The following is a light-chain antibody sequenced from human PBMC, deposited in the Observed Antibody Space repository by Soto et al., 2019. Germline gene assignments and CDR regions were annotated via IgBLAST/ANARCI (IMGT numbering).Light chain of an antibody. Sequence: QSALTQPASVSGSPGQSITISCTGTSSDVGGYNYVSWYQQHPGKAPKLMIYEVSNRPSGVSIRFSGSKSGNTASLTISGLQAEDEADYYCSSYKSSTSLDVFGTGTKVTVL. CDR3: SSYKSSTSLDV. CDR2: EVS. J-gene: IGLJ1*01. CDR1: SSDVGGYNY. V-gene: IGLV2-14*01.